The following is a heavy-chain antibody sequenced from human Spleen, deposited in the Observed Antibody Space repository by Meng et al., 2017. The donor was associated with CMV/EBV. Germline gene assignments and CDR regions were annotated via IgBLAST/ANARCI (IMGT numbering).Heavy chain of an antibody. J-gene: IGHJ6*02. CDR1: GFTFSSHW. V-gene: IGHV3-7*01. CDR3: ARLYCSSTSCLVWDV. D-gene: IGHD2-2*01. Sequence: LSLTCAASGFTFSSHWMTWVRQAPGKGLEWVATIKHDGSDKYYLDSVKGRFIISRDNAKNSLYVQMTSLRAEDTAVYYCARLYCSSTSCLVWDVWGQGTSVTVSS. CDR2: IKHDGSDK.